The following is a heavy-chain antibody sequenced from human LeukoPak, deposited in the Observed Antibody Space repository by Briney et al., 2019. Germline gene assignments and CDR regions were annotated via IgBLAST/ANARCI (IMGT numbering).Heavy chain of an antibody. CDR2: IDPTDSYT. V-gene: IGHV5-10-1*01. Sequence: GESLKISCKGSGYIFTSYRITWVRQMPGKGLEWMGMIDPTDSYTNYSPSFQGHVTISTDKSISTAYLQWSSLKASDTAIYYCARRGRSSSNFDFWGQGTLVTVSS. CDR3: ARRGRSSSNFDF. D-gene: IGHD6-6*01. J-gene: IGHJ4*02. CDR1: GYIFTSYR.